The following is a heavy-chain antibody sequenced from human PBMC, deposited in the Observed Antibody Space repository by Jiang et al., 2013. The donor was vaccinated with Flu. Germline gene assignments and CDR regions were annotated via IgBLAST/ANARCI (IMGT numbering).Heavy chain of an antibody. D-gene: IGHD1-7*01. J-gene: IGHJ6*04. V-gene: IGHV3-21*01. CDR3: AEEGGPGTTSLYYYYYGMDV. CDR1: GFTFSSYS. Sequence: VQLVESGGGLVKPGGSLRLSCAASGFTFSSYSMNWVRQAPGKGLEWVSSISSSSSYIYYADSVKGRFTISRDNAKNSLYLQMNSLRAEDTAVYYCAEEGGPGTTSLYYYYYGMDVVGTKGPRSP. CDR2: ISSSSSYI.